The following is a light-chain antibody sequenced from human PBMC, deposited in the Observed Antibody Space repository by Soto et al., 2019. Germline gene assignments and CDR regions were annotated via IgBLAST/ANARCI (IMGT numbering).Light chain of an antibody. Sequence: AIRMTQSPSSLSASTGDRVTITCRASQGISSYLAWYQQQPGKAPKLLIYAASTLQSGVPSRFSGSGSGTDFTLTISCLQSEDFATYYCQQYYSYSIFTFGPGTKVDIK. V-gene: IGKV1-8*01. J-gene: IGKJ3*01. CDR1: QGISSY. CDR3: QQYYSYSIFT. CDR2: AAS.